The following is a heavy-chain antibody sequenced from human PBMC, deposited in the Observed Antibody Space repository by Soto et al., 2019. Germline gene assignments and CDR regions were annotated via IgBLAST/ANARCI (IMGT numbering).Heavy chain of an antibody. CDR1: GYSFTSYW. V-gene: IGHV5-51*01. D-gene: IGHD6-19*01. CDR3: ATQSSVDGKTYQYYGVDV. J-gene: IGHJ6*02. Sequence: GESLKISCKASGYSFTSYWIGWVRQMPGKGLEWMGIISPGDSDTRYSPSFQGQVTISADKPISTAYLQWRSLKASDTAMYYCATQSSVDGKTYQYYGVDVWGQGTAVTVSS. CDR2: ISPGDSDT.